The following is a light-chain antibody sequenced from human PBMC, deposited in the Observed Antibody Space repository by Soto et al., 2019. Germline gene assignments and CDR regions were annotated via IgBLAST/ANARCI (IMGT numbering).Light chain of an antibody. V-gene: IGLV2-14*03. J-gene: IGLJ3*02. CDR1: SSDIGIYNF. Sequence: QSALTQPASVSGSPGQSIAISCTGTSSDIGIYNFVSWYQQLPGGAPKLVIYDVANRPSGVSNRFSGSKSGNTASLTISGLQPEDEGDYYCSSYSAGSTRVVFGGVTKLTVL. CDR3: SSYSAGSTRVV. CDR2: DVA.